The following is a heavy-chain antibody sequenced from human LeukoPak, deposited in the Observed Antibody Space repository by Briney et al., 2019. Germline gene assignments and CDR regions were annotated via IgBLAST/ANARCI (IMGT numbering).Heavy chain of an antibody. CDR3: AGPPLDYVWGKAHPKYYWYFDL. CDR1: AFTFRNYG. J-gene: IGHJ2*01. Sequence: GGSLRPSCAASAFTFRNYGMHWVRQAPGKGLEWVAFIRYDGGNKNYADSVKGRFTISRDNPKNTLYLQMNSLRAEDTAVYYCAGPPLDYVWGKAHPKYYWYFDLWGRGTLVTVSS. V-gene: IGHV3-30*02. D-gene: IGHD3-16*01. CDR2: IRYDGGNK.